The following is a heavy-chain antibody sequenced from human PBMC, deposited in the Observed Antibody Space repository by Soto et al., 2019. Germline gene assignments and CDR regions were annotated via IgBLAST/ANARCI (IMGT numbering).Heavy chain of an antibody. CDR1: GYTFRSYW. CDR2: IYPGDSET. V-gene: IGHV5-51*01. Sequence: PGESLKISCRGSGYTFRSYWIGWVRQMPGKGLEWMGIIYPGDSETRYSPSFQGQVTISVDKSITAAYLQWSSLKASDTAMYYCARHKRKYIDSVDYYGMDVRGQGTTVTVAS. J-gene: IGHJ6*02. CDR3: ARHKRKYIDSVDYYGMDV. D-gene: IGHD2-21*01.